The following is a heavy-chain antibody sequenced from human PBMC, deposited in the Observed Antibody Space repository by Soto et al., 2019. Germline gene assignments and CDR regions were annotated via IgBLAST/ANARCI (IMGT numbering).Heavy chain of an antibody. CDR1: GYTFTNDA. D-gene: IGHD3-22*01. J-gene: IGHJ3*01. V-gene: IGHV1-3*01. CDR3: ARAGAWGSNYDDAAFDA. Sequence: VHLVQSGAEVKKPGASVKVSCRASGYTFTNDAMHWVRQAPGQGREWLGWINVGTGYTTFSQKFQGRVSINRVTYASTAYMELSSLRSEDTAIYYCARAGAWGSNYDDAAFDAWGQGTKVTVSS. CDR2: INVGTGYT.